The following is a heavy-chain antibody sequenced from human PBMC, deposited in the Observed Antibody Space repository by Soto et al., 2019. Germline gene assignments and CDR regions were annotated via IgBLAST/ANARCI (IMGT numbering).Heavy chain of an antibody. V-gene: IGHV4-4*07. J-gene: IGHJ4*02. CDR2: IYTSGST. D-gene: IGHD6-13*01. CDR3: ARGFGSSWYYFDY. CDR1: GDSVSSYY. Sequence: SETLSLTCTVSGDSVSSYYYWTWIRQPAGKGLEWIGRIYTSGSTNYNPSLKSRVTMSVDTSKNRFSLKLSSVTAADTAVYYCARGFGSSWYYFDYWGQGTLVTAPQ.